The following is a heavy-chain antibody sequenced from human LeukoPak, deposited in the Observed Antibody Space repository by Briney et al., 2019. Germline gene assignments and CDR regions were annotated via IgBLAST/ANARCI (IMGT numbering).Heavy chain of an antibody. CDR2: INHSGST. V-gene: IGHV4-34*01. CDR1: GGSFSGYY. D-gene: IGHD5-18*01. CDR3: ARGWIQLWLRPLYFDY. Sequence: SETLSLTCAVYGGSFSGYYWSWIRQPPGKGLEWIGEINHSGSTNYNPSLKSRVTISADTSKNQFSLKLSSVTAADTAVYYCARGWIQLWLRPLYFDYWGQGTLVTVSS. J-gene: IGHJ4*02.